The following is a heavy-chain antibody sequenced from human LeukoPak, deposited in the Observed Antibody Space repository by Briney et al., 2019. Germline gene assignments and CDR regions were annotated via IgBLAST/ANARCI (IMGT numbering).Heavy chain of an antibody. D-gene: IGHD3-10*01. Sequence: PSETLSLTCAVYGGSFSGYYWSWIRQPPGKGLEWIGEIIHSGSTNYNPSLKSRVNISVDTSKKQFSLKLSSVTAADTAVYCCARGSLLWFGEFSNWFDPWGQGTLVTVSS. J-gene: IGHJ5*02. V-gene: IGHV4-34*01. CDR1: GGSFSGYY. CDR2: IIHSGST. CDR3: ARGSLLWFGEFSNWFDP.